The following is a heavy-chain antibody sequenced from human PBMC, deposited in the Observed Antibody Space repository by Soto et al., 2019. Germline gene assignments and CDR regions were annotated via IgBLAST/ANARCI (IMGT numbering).Heavy chain of an antibody. J-gene: IGHJ6*02. V-gene: IGHV3-15*07. CDR2: IKSKTDGGTT. Sequence: GGSLRLSCAASGFSFNNAWMNWVRQAPGKGLKRVGRIKSKTDGGTTDYAAPVKGRFTISRDDSKNTLYLQMNSLKTEDTAVYYCTTSYGSGSLWYYYGMDVWGQGTTVTVSS. D-gene: IGHD3-10*01. CDR3: TTSYGSGSLWYYYGMDV. CDR1: GFSFNNAW.